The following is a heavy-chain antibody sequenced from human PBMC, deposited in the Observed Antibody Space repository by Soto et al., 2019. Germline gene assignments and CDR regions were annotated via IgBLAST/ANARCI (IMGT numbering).Heavy chain of an antibody. CDR1: GGSISSGDYY. J-gene: IGHJ5*02. D-gene: IGHD1-26*01. CDR2: IYYSGST. Sequence: PSETLSLTCTVSGGSISSGDYYRSWIRQPPGKGLEWIGYIYYSGSTYYNPSLKSRVTISVDTSKNQFSLKLSSVTAADTAVYYCARLVIVGATNWFDPWGKGTPVTVSS. CDR3: ARLVIVGATNWFDP. V-gene: IGHV4-30-4*01.